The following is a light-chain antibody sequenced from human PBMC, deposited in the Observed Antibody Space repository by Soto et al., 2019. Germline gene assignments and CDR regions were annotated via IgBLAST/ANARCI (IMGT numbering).Light chain of an antibody. CDR2: AAS. CDR3: QQTYSSLQH. J-gene: IGKJ5*01. Sequence: DFQITQSPSSLSASVGDRVTITCRASQSIEKYLNWYQQKPGKAPRLLMSAASDLQSGVPSRFRGSGSATEFTLTISNVQPEDFYTYYCQQTYSSLQHFGQGTRLEIK. CDR1: QSIEKY. V-gene: IGKV1-39*01.